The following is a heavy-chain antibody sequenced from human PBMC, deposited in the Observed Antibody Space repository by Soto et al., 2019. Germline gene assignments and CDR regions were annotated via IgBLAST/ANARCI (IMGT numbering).Heavy chain of an antibody. CDR1: GYTFTSYG. CDR2: ISAYNGNT. V-gene: IGHV1-18*01. J-gene: IGHJ6*02. Sequence: GASVKVSCKASGYTFTSYGISWVRQAPGQGLEWMGWISAYNGNTNYAQKLQGRVTMTTDTSTSTAYMELRSLRSDDTAVYYCARLEYYDIIYGMYVWGQGTTVTVSS. D-gene: IGHD3-9*01. CDR3: ARLEYYDIIYGMYV.